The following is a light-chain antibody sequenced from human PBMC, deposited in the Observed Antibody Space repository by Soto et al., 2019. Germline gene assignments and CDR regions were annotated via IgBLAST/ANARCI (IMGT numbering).Light chain of an antibody. V-gene: IGLV2-14*01. CDR3: SSYTSSTSYV. CDR2: EIS. J-gene: IGLJ1*01. CDR1: SIDIAPYNY. Sequence: QSVLTQPASVSGSPGQSPTISCTGTSIDIAPYNYVSWYQQHPGKAPKLIIYEISYRPSGISNRFSGSKSGNSASLTTSGLQAEDEADYYCSSYTSSTSYVFGTGTKVTVL.